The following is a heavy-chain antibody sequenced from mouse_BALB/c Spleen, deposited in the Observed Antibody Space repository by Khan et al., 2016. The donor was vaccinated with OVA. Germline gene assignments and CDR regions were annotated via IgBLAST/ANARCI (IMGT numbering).Heavy chain of an antibody. CDR2: ISYSGVT. CDR3: ARGNYYGYYFDY. Sequence: EVQLQESGPGLVKPSQSLSLTCTVTGYSITSGYAWNWIRQFPGNKLEWMGYISYSGVTSYTPSLKSQISITRDTSKNQFFLQLNFWTTEDTATYFCARGNYYGYYFDYWGQGTTLTVSS. CDR1: GYSITSGYA. V-gene: IGHV3-2*02. D-gene: IGHD1-1*01. J-gene: IGHJ2*01.